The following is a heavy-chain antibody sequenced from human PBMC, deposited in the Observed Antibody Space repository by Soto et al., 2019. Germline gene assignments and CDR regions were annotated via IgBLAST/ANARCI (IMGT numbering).Heavy chain of an antibody. Sequence: EVQLVESGGALVQPGGSLRLSCAASGFTFSSYAMNWVRQAPGKGLEWVSYIGTSGKTIYYADSVRGRFTISRDNAKNSLYLQMNSLRAEDTAVYFCARDPAIYSGKFDYGLDVWGRGTTVTVSS. J-gene: IGHJ6*02. V-gene: IGHV3-48*03. D-gene: IGHD4-4*01. CDR2: IGTSGKTI. CDR3: ARDPAIYSGKFDYGLDV. CDR1: GFTFSSYA.